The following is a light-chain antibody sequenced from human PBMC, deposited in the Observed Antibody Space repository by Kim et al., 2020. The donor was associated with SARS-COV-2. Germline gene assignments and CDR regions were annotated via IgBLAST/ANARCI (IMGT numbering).Light chain of an antibody. Sequence: DVVMTQSPLSLPVTLGQPASISCRSSQSLLHIDGDSYLSWFQQRPGQSPRRLIYKVSKRDSGVPDRFSGSGSGTDFTLQISRVEAEDVGVYYCMQGIHPITFGQGTRLEIK. CDR1: QSLLHIDGDSY. V-gene: IGKV2-30*02. J-gene: IGKJ5*01. CDR2: KVS. CDR3: MQGIHPIT.